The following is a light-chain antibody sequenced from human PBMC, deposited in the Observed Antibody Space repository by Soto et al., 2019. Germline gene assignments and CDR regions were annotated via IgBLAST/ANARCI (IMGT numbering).Light chain of an antibody. V-gene: IGKV3-20*01. CDR3: QQHGSSPIT. J-gene: IGKJ5*01. CDR1: RSVTNNY. CDR2: GAS. Sequence: ETVLTQSPGTLSFFPGERATLSCRASRSVTNNYLAWHQQKPGQTPRLLIYGASSRATGIPDRFSDSGSGTDFTLTISRLEPEDFAVYYCQQHGSSPITFGQGTRLEIK.